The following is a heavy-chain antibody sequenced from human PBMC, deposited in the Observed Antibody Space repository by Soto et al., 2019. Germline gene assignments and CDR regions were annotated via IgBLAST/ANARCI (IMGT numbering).Heavy chain of an antibody. D-gene: IGHD2-15*01. J-gene: IGHJ4*02. CDR2: AYHNGLT. CDR3: ARDAAVPGESDRFDY. CDR1: GDSVTTNHW. Sequence: ASETLSLTCAVSGDSVTTNHWWSWVRQAPGKGLEWIGEAYHNGLTNYNPSLKSRVTMSVDMSKNQFSLKLTSVTAADTAIYYCARDAAVPGESDRFDYWGQGTLVTVSS. V-gene: IGHV4-4*02.